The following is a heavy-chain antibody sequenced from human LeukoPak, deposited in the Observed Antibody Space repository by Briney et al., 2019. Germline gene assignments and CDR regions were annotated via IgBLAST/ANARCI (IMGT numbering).Heavy chain of an antibody. Sequence: SETLSLTCTVSGVSISTFYLSWIRQPPGKGLEWIGYIYNSGSTNYNPSLKSRVTISVDTSKNQFSLKLSSVTAADTAVYYCARGGKLVDYWGQGTLVTVSS. D-gene: IGHD3-16*01. CDR2: IYNSGST. CDR3: ARGGKLVDY. V-gene: IGHV4-59*08. J-gene: IGHJ4*02. CDR1: GVSISTFY.